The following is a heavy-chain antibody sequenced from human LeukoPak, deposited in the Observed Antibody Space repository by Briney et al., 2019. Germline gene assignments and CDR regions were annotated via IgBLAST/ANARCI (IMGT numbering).Heavy chain of an antibody. Sequence: GGSLRLSCAASGFTFSSYSMNWVRQAPGKGLEWVSSISSSSTYIYYADSLKGRFTISRDDAKNSLYLQMNSLRAEDTAVYCCARDSISGSYGYWGQGTLVTVSS. CDR3: ARDSISGSYGY. CDR1: GFTFSSYS. CDR2: ISSSSTYI. D-gene: IGHD1-26*01. V-gene: IGHV3-21*01. J-gene: IGHJ4*02.